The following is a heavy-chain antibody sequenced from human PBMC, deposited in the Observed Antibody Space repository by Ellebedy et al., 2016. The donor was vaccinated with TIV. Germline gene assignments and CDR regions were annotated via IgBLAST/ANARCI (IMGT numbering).Heavy chain of an antibody. CDR1: GGSISSYY. CDR3: ARGEAQLLYDY. CDR2: IYYSGST. V-gene: IGHV4-59*12. D-gene: IGHD2-2*02. Sequence: SETLSLXXTVSGGSISSYYWSWNRQPPGKGLEWIGYIYYSGSTNYNPSLKSRVTISVDTSKNQFSLKLSSVTAADTAVYYCARGEAQLLYDYWGQGTLVTVSS. J-gene: IGHJ4*02.